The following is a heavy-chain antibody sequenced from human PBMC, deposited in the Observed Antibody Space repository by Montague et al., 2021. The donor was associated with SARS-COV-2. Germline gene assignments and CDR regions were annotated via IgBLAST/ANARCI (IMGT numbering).Heavy chain of an antibody. CDR3: TRGIDSYKTGY. V-gene: IGHV4-61*01. Sequence: SETLSLTCTVSDGSVISTYPHWHWVRQSPGGGLEWIGGYLFHIDTADYHASLRSRVTISVDTSKNQFSLKLTSVTAADTAVYYCTRGIDSYKTGYWGQGIQVTVSS. CDR2: LFHIDTA. CDR1: DGSVISTYPH. D-gene: IGHD6-13*01. J-gene: IGHJ4*02.